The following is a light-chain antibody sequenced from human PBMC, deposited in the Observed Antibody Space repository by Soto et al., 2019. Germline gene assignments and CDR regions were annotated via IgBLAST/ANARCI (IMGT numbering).Light chain of an antibody. CDR3: HHYDSSPPYT. CDR2: GAS. V-gene: IGKV3-20*01. J-gene: IGKJ2*01. Sequence: EIVLTQSPDTLSLSPGESATLSCRASQSISSNYLAWYLHKPGQAPRLLIYGASNRATGVPHRFSGSGTGTDFTLTISRLEPEDFAVYYCHHYDSSPPYTFGQGTKLEIK. CDR1: QSISSNY.